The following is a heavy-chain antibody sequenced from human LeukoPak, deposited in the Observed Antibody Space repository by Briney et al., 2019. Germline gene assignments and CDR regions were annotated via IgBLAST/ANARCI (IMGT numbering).Heavy chain of an antibody. D-gene: IGHD3-10*01. V-gene: IGHV3-21*01. J-gene: IGHJ4*02. CDR3: ARRSGSSDFDY. Sequence: PGGSLRLSCAASGFTFSSYSMNWVRQAPGKGLEWVSSISSSSSYIYYAGSVKGRFTISRDNAKNSLYLQMNSLRAEDTAVYYCARRSGSSDFDYWGQGTLVTVSS. CDR1: GFTFSSYS. CDR2: ISSSSSYI.